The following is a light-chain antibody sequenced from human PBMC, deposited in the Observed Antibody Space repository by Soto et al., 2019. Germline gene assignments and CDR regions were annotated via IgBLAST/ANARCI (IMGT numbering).Light chain of an antibody. Sequence: DIQMTQSPSSLSASVGDRVTITCRASQGFTNNLAWYQQKPGKVPKLLIYAASTLQSGVPSRFSGSGSGTDVTLTISSLQPEDVATYYCQKYNSAPLTFGGGTKVEIK. CDR3: QKYNSAPLT. V-gene: IGKV1-27*01. CDR2: AAS. CDR1: QGFTNN. J-gene: IGKJ4*01.